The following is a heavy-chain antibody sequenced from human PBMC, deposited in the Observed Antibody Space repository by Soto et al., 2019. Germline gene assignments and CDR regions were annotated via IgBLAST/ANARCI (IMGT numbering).Heavy chain of an antibody. Sequence: PSETLSLTCTGSGGSISSYYWSWIRQPPGKGLEWIGYIYYSGSTNYNPSLKSRVTISVDTSKNQFSLKLSSVTAADTAVYYCARVPHYRGYFDYWGQGTLVTVSS. J-gene: IGHJ4*02. D-gene: IGHD3-10*01. CDR2: IYYSGST. CDR1: GGSISSYY. CDR3: ARVPHYRGYFDY. V-gene: IGHV4-59*01.